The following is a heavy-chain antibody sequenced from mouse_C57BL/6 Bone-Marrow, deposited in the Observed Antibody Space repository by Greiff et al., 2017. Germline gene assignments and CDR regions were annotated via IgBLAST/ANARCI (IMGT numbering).Heavy chain of an antibody. CDR2: IWSGGST. D-gene: IGHD2-14*01. V-gene: IGHV2-2*01. J-gene: IGHJ1*03. CDR3: ARNLGYHLSYWYFDV. CDR1: GFSLTSYG. Sequence: VKLMESGPGLVQPSQSLSITCTVSGFSLTSYGVHWVRQSPGKGLEWLGVIWSGGSTDYNAAFISRLSISKDNSKSQVFFKMNSLQSDDTAIYYCARNLGYHLSYWYFDVWGTGTTVTVSS.